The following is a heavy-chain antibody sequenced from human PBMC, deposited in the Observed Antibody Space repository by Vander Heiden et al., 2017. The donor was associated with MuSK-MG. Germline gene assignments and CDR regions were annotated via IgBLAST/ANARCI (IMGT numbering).Heavy chain of an antibody. V-gene: IGHV3-30-3*01. CDR3: ARDPYNWNGNYFDY. Sequence: QVQLVESGGGVVQPGRSLRLSCAASGFTFSSYAMHWVRQAPGKGLEWVAVISYDGSNKYYADSVKGRFTISRDNSKNTLYLQMNSLRAEDTAVYYCARDPYNWNGNYFDYWGQGTLVTVSS. J-gene: IGHJ4*02. D-gene: IGHD1-20*01. CDR2: ISYDGSNK. CDR1: GFTFSSYA.